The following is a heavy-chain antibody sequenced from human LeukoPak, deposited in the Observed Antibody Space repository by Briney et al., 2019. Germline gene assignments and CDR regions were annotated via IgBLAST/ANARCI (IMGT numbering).Heavy chain of an antibody. CDR2: ISSSSSYI. D-gene: IGHD6-25*01. CDR1: GFTSSSYS. CDR3: AREPAASSDAFDI. V-gene: IGHV3-21*01. J-gene: IGHJ3*02. Sequence: PGGSLRLSCAASGFTSSSYSMNWVRQAPRKGLEWVSSISSSSSYIYYADSVKGRFTISRDNAKNSLYLQMNSLRAEDTAVYYCAREPAASSDAFDIWGQGTMVTVSS.